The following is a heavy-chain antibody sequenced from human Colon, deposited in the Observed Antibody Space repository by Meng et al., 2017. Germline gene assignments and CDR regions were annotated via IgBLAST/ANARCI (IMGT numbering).Heavy chain of an antibody. J-gene: IGHJ4*02. D-gene: IGHD1-14*01. Sequence: DSGHPLVHPTRTLTLTCTFSGFSLSTYGVGVGWIRQPPGKALEWLALIYWDDDKRYSPSLKSRLTITKDTSKNQVVLTMTNMDPVDTATYYCPHFLAPVGYFDYWGQGALVTVSS. V-gene: IGHV2-5*02. CDR1: GFSLSTYGVG. CDR3: PHFLAPVGYFDY. CDR2: IYWDDDK.